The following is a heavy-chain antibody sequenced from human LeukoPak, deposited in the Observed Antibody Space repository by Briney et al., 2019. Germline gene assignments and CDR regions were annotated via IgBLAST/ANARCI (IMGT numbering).Heavy chain of an antibody. D-gene: IGHD3-10*01. CDR3: ARDNYYGSGSYPHY. CDR1: GFSFSDYH. CDR2: ISSSSSTI. J-gene: IGHJ4*02. V-gene: IGHV3-11*04. Sequence: GGSLRLSCAGSGFSFSDYHMSWIRQAPGKGLEWVSYISSSSSTIYYADSVKGRFTISRDNAKNSLYLQMNSLRAEDTAVYYCARDNYYGSGSYPHYWGQGTLVTVSS.